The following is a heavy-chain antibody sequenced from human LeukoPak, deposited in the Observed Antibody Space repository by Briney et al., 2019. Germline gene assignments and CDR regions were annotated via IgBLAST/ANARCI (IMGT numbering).Heavy chain of an antibody. J-gene: IGHJ6*03. D-gene: IGHD3-3*01. CDR3: ARRSGYDYYMDV. CDR1: GYTFTGYY. V-gene: IGHV1-2*02. Sequence: GASVKVSCKASGYTFTGYYMHWVRQAPGQGLEWMGWINPNGGGTNYAQKFQGRVTMTRDTSISTAYMELSRLRSDDTAVYYCARRSGYDYYMDVWGKGTTVTVSS. CDR2: INPNGGGT.